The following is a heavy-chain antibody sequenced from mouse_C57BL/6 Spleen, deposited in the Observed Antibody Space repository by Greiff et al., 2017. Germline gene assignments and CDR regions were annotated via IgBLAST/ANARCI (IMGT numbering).Heavy chain of an antibody. J-gene: IGHJ4*01. V-gene: IGHV1-15*01. Sequence: VQLQQSGAELVRPGASVTLSCKASGYTFTDYEMHWVKQTPVHGLEWIGAIDPETGGTAYNQKFKGKAILTADKSSSTAYMELRSLTSEDSAVYYCTRRGYGYDPYYYAMDYWGKGTSVTVSS. D-gene: IGHD2-2*01. CDR3: TRRGYGYDPYYYAMDY. CDR2: IDPETGGT. CDR1: GYTFTDYE.